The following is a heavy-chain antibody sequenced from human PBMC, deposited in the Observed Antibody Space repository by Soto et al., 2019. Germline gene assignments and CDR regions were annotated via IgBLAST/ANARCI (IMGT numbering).Heavy chain of an antibody. J-gene: IGHJ5*02. Sequence: SETLSLTCTVSGGSISSSSYYWGWIRQPPGKGLEWIGSIYYSGSTYYNPSLKSRVTISVDTSKNQFSLKLSSVTAADTAVYYCATLAAVTMVRGVIGWFDPWGQGTLVTVSS. CDR1: GGSISSSSYY. CDR2: IYYSGST. V-gene: IGHV4-39*01. D-gene: IGHD3-10*01. CDR3: ATLAAVTMVRGVIGWFDP.